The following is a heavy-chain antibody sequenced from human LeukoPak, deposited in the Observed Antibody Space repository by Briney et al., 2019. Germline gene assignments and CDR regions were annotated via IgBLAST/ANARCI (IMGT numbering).Heavy chain of an antibody. CDR3: ARHGTEWELLFFDY. CDR2: IYYSGST. Sequence: SETLSLTCTVSGGSISSSTYYWGWIRQPPGKGLEWIGSIYYSGSTYYNPSLRSRITISVDTSKNEFSLKLSSVTAADTALYYCARHGTEWELLFFDYWGQGTLVTVSS. V-gene: IGHV4-39*01. J-gene: IGHJ4*02. CDR1: GGSISSSTYY. D-gene: IGHD1-26*01.